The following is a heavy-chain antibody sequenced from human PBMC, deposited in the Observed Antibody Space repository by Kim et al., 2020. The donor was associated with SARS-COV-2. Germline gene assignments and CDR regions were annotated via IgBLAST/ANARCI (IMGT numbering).Heavy chain of an antibody. CDR2: ISSSGSTI. V-gene: IGHV3-11*01. J-gene: IGHJ6*02. D-gene: IGHD3-10*01. CDR3: ARDTGITMVRGVSYYYYGMDV. Sequence: GGSLRLSCAASGFTFSDYYMSWIRQAPGKGLEWVSYISSSGSTIYYADSVKGRFTISRDNAKNSLYLQMNSLRAEDTAVYYCARDTGITMVRGVSYYYYGMDVWGQGTTVTVSS. CDR1: GFTFSDYY.